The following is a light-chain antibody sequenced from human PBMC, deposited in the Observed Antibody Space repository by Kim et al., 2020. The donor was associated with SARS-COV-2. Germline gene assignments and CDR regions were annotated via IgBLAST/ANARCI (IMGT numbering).Light chain of an antibody. V-gene: IGLV1-51*01. CDR2: DNN. Sequence: QSVLTQPPSLSAAPGQKVTISCSGSGSNIGSNFVSWYQHLPGTAPKLLIYDNNERPSGVPDRFSGSKSGTSATLGITGLQTGDEADYYCGTWDTSLSAVVFGGGTTLTVL. CDR1: GSNIGSNF. CDR3: GTWDTSLSAVV. J-gene: IGLJ2*01.